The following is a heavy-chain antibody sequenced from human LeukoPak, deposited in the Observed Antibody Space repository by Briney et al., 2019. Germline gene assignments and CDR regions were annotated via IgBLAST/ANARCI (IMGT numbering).Heavy chain of an antibody. CDR2: IRSKAYSYAT. CDR1: GLTFSDSS. V-gene: IGHV3-73*01. CDR3: TRELDGGRDY. D-gene: IGHD4-23*01. J-gene: IGHJ4*02. Sequence: PGGSLRLPCAASGLTFSDSSFHWVRQASGKGLEWVGRIRSKAYSYATAYAASVKGRFTISRDGSKNTAFLEMDSLETEDTAVYYCTRELDGGRDYWGQGTLVAVSS.